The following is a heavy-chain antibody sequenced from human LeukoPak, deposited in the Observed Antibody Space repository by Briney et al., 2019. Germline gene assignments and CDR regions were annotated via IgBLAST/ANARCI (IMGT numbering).Heavy chain of an antibody. CDR3: ARGYDFWSGYYARPFDY. J-gene: IGHJ4*02. CDR1: GFTFSSYA. V-gene: IGHV3-30*04. Sequence: PGRSLRLSCAASGFTFSSYAMHWVRQAPGKGLEWVAATSYDGSNKYYADSVKGRFTISRDNSKNTLYLQIHSLRAEDTAVYYCARGYDFWSGYYARPFDYWGQGTLVTVSS. CDR2: TSYDGSNK. D-gene: IGHD3-3*01.